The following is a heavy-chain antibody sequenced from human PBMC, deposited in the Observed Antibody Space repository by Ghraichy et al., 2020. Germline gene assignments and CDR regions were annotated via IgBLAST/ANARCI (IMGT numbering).Heavy chain of an antibody. CDR2: IIPILGIA. V-gene: IGHV1-69*04. D-gene: IGHD5/OR15-5a*01. CDR1: GGTFSSYA. CDR3: ARRSSTYYFDY. J-gene: IGHJ4*02. Sequence: SVKVSCKASGGTFSSYAISWVRQAPGQGLEWMGRIIPILGIANYAQKFQGRVAITADKSTSTAYMELSSLRSEDTAVYYCARRSSTYYFDYWGQGTLVTVSS.